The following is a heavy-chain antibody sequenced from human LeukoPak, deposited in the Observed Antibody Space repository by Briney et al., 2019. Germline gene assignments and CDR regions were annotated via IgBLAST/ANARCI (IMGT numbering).Heavy chain of an antibody. CDR3: AARGGLVVPAAFPLPHDCYYYMDG. CDR2: INPNSGGT. D-gene: IGHD2-2*01. J-gene: IGHJ6*03. CDR1: GYTFTGYY. V-gene: IGHV1-2*02. Sequence: ASVKVSCKASGYTFTGYYMHWVRQAPGQGLEWMGWINPNSGGTNYAQKFQGRVTMTRDTSISTAYMELSRLRSDDTAVYYCAARGGLVVPAAFPLPHDCYYYMDGWGKGTTVTVSS.